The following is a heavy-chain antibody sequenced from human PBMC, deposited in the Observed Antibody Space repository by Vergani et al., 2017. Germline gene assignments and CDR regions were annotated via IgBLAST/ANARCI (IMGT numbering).Heavy chain of an antibody. D-gene: IGHD3-3*01. CDR2: IYYSGST. Sequence: QLQLQESGPGLVKPSETLSLTCTVSGGSISSSSYYWGWIRQPPGKGLEWIGSIYYSGSTYYNPSLKSRVTISVDTSKNQFSLKLSSVTAADTAVYYCARLSTYVFWSGYYTTGWYFDLWGRGTLVTVSS. V-gene: IGHV4-39*01. J-gene: IGHJ2*01. CDR3: ARLSTYVFWSGYYTTGWYFDL. CDR1: GGSISSSSYY.